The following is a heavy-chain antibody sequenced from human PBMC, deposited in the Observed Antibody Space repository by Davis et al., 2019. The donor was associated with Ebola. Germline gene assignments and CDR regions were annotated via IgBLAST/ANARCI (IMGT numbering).Heavy chain of an antibody. CDR2: IYPSDSDT. CDR1: GYTFPSYW. CDR3: ARRSSGSWYTWVDY. D-gene: IGHD6-13*01. Sequence: GGSLRLSCKGSGYTFPSYWVGWVRQMPGKGLEWMGIIYPSDSDTRYSPSFQGQVTISADKSISTAHLQWSSLKASDTAMYYCARRSSGSWYTWVDYWGQGTLVTVSS. J-gene: IGHJ4*02. V-gene: IGHV5-51*01.